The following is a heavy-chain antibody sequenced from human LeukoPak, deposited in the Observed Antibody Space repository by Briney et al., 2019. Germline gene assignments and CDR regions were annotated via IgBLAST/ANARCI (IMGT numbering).Heavy chain of an antibody. D-gene: IGHD3-3*01. Sequence: GGSLRLSCAASGFTFSDYYMSWVRQAPGKGLEWISVIYSGGSTYYADSVKGRFTVSRDNSKNTLCLQMNSLRAEDTAVYYCARGTTGFWSGYSDYWGQGTLVTVSS. CDR2: IYSGGST. V-gene: IGHV3-53*01. J-gene: IGHJ4*02. CDR3: ARGTTGFWSGYSDY. CDR1: GFTFSDYY.